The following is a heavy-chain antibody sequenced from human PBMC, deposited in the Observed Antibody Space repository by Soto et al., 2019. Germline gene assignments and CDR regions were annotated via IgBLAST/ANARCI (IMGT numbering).Heavy chain of an antibody. CDR2: INAGNGNT. Sequence: ASVKVSCKASGFTFTSYAMHWVRQAPGQRLEWMGWINAGNGNTKYSQKFQGRVTITRDTSASTAYMELSSLRSEDTAVYYCARACCSGGSGYPGGGYWGQGTLVTVSS. J-gene: IGHJ4*02. CDR1: GFTFTSYA. D-gene: IGHD2-15*01. V-gene: IGHV1-3*01. CDR3: ARACCSGGSGYPGGGY.